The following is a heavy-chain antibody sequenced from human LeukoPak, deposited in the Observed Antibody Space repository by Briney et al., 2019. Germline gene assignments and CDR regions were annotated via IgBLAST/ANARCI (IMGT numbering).Heavy chain of an antibody. Sequence: PGGSLRLSCAASGFTFSSYGMHWVRQAPGKGLEWVAVISYDGTNKYYADSVKGRFTISRDNAKNSLYLQMNSLRAEDTAVYYCARAEDWFDPWGQGTLVTVSS. V-gene: IGHV3-30*03. J-gene: IGHJ5*02. CDR3: ARAEDWFDP. CDR1: GFTFSSYG. CDR2: ISYDGTNK.